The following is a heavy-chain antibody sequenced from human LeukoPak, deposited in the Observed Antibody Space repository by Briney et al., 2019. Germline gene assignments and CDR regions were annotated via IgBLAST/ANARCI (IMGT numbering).Heavy chain of an antibody. CDR1: GFTFSSYW. CDR3: AREGLAAAGDYYYGMDV. J-gene: IGHJ6*02. D-gene: IGHD6-13*01. CDR2: IYSGGST. Sequence: AGGSLRLSCAASGFTFSSYWMHWVRQAPGKGLEWVSVIYSGGSTYYADSVKGRFTISRDNSKNTLYLQMNSLRAEDTAVYYCAREGLAAAGDYYYGMDVWGQGTMVTVSS. V-gene: IGHV3-66*01.